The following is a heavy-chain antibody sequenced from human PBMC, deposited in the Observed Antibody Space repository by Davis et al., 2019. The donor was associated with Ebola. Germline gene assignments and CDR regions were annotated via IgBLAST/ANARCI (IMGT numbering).Heavy chain of an antibody. Sequence: GSLRLSCAVYGGSFSGYYWSWIRQPPGKGLEWIGYIYYSGSTNYNPSLKSRVTISVDTSKNQFSLKLSSVTAADTAVYYCARALYNYDSSGYYSYWGQGTLVTVSS. J-gene: IGHJ4*02. CDR2: IYYSGST. D-gene: IGHD3-22*01. V-gene: IGHV4-34*11. CDR3: ARALYNYDSSGYYSY. CDR1: GGSFSGYY.